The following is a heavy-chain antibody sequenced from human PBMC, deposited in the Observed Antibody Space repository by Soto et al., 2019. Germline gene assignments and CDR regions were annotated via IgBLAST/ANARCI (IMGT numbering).Heavy chain of an antibody. CDR1: CDSFGRHW. CDR2: IFPVDSEA. J-gene: IGHJ6*02. CDR3: VRHFATRFYYGSGSYYNYYYGMDV. V-gene: IGHV5-51*01. D-gene: IGHD3-10*01. Sequence: GESLKLSCTVSCDSFGRHWIGWVRQLPGKGLEWMGSIFPVDSEARYSPAFKGHVTLSVDKSVSTAYLQWTSLKASDTAMYYCVRHFATRFYYGSGSYYNYYYGMDVWGHGTTVTVSS.